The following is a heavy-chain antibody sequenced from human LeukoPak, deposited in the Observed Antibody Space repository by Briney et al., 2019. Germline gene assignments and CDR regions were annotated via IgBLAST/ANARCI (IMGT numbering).Heavy chain of an antibody. CDR1: GFTFSSYA. Sequence: GGSLRLFCAASGFTFSSYAMSWVRQAPGKGLEWVSAISGSGGSTYYADSVKGRFTISRDNSKNTLYLQMNSLRAEDTAVYYCAKDARSPYCSGGSCYFDYWGQGPLVTVSS. CDR3: AKDARSPYCSGGSCYFDY. J-gene: IGHJ4*02. D-gene: IGHD2-15*01. CDR2: ISGSGGST. V-gene: IGHV3-23*01.